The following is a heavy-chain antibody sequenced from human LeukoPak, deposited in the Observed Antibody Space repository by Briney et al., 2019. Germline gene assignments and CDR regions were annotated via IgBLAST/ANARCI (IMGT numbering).Heavy chain of an antibody. CDR3: ARLGSGSYFGGFDY. V-gene: IGHV1-18*01. CDR1: GYTFTSYG. CDR2: ISAYNGYT. D-gene: IGHD1-26*01. Sequence: ASVKVSCKASGYTFTSYGISWVRQAPGQGLEWMGWISAYNGYTNYAQKLQGRVTMTTDTSTSTAYMELRSLRSDDTAVYYCARLGSGSYFGGFDYWGQGTLVTVSS. J-gene: IGHJ4*02.